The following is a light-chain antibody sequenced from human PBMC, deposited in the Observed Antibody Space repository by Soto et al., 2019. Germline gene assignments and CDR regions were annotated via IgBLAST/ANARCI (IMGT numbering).Light chain of an antibody. J-gene: IGKJ4*01. CDR1: QRINNY. Sequence: DIQMTQSPSTLSASVGDRVTITCRASQRINNYVNWYQHKPGKAPNLLIYGASSIQSGVPLRFSGSGSGTEFTLTISSLQPEDFATYYCQQLNSYPLTCGGGTKVEIK. CDR2: GAS. CDR3: QQLNSYPLT. V-gene: IGKV1-39*01.